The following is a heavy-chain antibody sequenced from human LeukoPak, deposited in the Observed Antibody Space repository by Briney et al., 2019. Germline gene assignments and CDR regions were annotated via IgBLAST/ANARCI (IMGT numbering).Heavy chain of an antibody. CDR2: ITYSGST. Sequence: SETLSLTCTVSGGSISNYFWSWIRQPPGKGLEWIGFITYSGSTNYNPSLKSRVTISVDTSKNQFSLKLSSVTAADTAVYYCAREVPHHPNAFDIWGQGTMVTVSS. CDR1: GGSISNYF. D-gene: IGHD3-10*01. J-gene: IGHJ3*02. V-gene: IGHV4-59*01. CDR3: AREVPHHPNAFDI.